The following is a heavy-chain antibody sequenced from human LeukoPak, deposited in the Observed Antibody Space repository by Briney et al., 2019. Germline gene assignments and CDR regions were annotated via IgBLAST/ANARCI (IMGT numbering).Heavy chain of an antibody. D-gene: IGHD2-2*01. CDR3: AKGGPCDTSCSYYYYYMDV. Sequence: PGGSLRLSCAASGFTFSNYAMSWVRQAPGKGLEWVSAMSGNGGSTKHADSVKGRFTISRDNSKNTLYLQMNTLRAEDTAVYYCAKGGPCDTSCSYYYYYMDVWGKGTTVTVSS. CDR1: GFTFSNYA. V-gene: IGHV3-23*01. J-gene: IGHJ6*03. CDR2: MSGNGGST.